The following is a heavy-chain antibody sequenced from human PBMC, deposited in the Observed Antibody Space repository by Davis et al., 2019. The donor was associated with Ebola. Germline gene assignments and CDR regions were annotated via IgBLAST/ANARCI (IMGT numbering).Heavy chain of an antibody. V-gene: IGHV3-30*04. CDR3: AREAPTFWVTTPPMSQGNGYYSGLDV. J-gene: IGHJ6*02. D-gene: IGHD4-17*01. Sequence: PGGSLRLSCAASGFTFRNYAIHWVRQAPGKGLEWVAVIAYDGANKYYADSVTGRFTISRGNYENTLYLQSNSLRPEDAAVYYCAREAPTFWVTTPPMSQGNGYYSGLDVWGRGTTVTVSS. CDR1: GFTFRNYA. CDR2: IAYDGANK.